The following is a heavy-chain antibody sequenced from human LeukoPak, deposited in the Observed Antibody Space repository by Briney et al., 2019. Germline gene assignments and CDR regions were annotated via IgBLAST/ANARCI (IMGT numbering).Heavy chain of an antibody. CDR3: ARGGGYCSSTSCPQFDY. J-gene: IGHJ4*02. CDR2: FYHSGST. D-gene: IGHD2-2*01. Sequence: PSETLSLTCTVSGGSISNYFWSWIRQPPGKGLEWIMYFYHSGSTNYNPSLKSRVTISVDTSKNQFSLKLNSVTAADTAVYYCARGGGYCSSTSCPQFDYWGQGTLVTVSS. V-gene: IGHV4-59*01. CDR1: GGSISNYF.